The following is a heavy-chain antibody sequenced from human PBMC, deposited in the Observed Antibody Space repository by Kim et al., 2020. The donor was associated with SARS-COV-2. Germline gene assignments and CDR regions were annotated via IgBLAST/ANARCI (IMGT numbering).Heavy chain of an antibody. CDR3: ARGLYSGTWNYGMDV. Sequence: ASVKVSCKASGYTFTSHAMNWVRQAPGQGLEWMGWINTNTGNPTYAQDFTGRFVFSLDTSVSAAYQQISSLKAEDTAVYYCARGLYSGTWNYGMDVWGQGTAVTVSS. CDR1: GYTFTSHA. CDR2: INTNTGNP. J-gene: IGHJ6*02. V-gene: IGHV7-4-1*02. D-gene: IGHD6-13*01.